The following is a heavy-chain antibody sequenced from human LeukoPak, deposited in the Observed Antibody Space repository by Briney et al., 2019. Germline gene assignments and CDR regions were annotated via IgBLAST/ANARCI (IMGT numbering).Heavy chain of an antibody. Sequence: ASVKVSCKASGYTFTSYYMHWVRQAPGQGLEWMGIINPSGGSTSYAQKFQGRVTITTDESTSTAYMELSSLRSEDTAVYYCARVYGDYGVAYYFDYWGQGTLVTVSS. CDR3: ARVYGDYGVAYYFDY. J-gene: IGHJ4*02. CDR1: GYTFTSYY. CDR2: INPSGGST. D-gene: IGHD4-17*01. V-gene: IGHV1-46*01.